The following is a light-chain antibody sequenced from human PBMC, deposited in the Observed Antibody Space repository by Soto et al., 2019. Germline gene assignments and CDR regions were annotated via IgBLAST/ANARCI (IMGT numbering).Light chain of an antibody. CDR3: SAYTARSTLV. CDR2: EVS. V-gene: IGLV2-8*01. CDR1: SSDVGGYNY. Sequence: QSALTQPPSASGSPGQSVTISCAGTSSDVGGYNYVSWYQQHPGKAPKVMMYEVSKRPSGVPDRFSGSKSGNTASLTISGLQPEDEGDYYCSAYTARSTLVFGGGTKLTVL. J-gene: IGLJ3*02.